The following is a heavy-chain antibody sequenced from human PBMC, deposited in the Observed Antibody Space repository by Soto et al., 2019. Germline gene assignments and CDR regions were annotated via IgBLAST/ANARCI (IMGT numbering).Heavy chain of an antibody. CDR2: IVVGSGNT. D-gene: IGHD3-9*01. V-gene: IGHV1-58*01. CDR1: GFTFTSSA. CDR3: AADRSGYHILTGYSYYFDY. J-gene: IGHJ4*02. Sequence: SVKVSCKASGFTFTSSAVQWVRQARGQRLEWIGWIVVGSGNTNYAQKFQERVTITRDMSTSTAYMELSSLRSEDTAVYYCAADRSGYHILTGYSYYFDYCGPGTLVTVSS.